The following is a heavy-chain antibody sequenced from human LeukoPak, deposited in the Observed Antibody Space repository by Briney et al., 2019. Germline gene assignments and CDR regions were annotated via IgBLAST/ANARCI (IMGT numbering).Heavy chain of an antibody. V-gene: IGHV3-11*04. CDR1: GFTFSDYY. D-gene: IGHD2-2*01. J-gene: IGHJ6*02. CDR2: ISNSGSTV. Sequence: GGSLRLSCAASGFTFSDYYMRWIRQAPGKGLEWVSYISNSGSTVYYADSVKGRFTISRDNAKNSLYLQMNSLRAEDTAVYYCGRDGGYCSSTSCLYYYYGMDVWGQGTTVTVSS. CDR3: GRDGGYCSSTSCLYYYYGMDV.